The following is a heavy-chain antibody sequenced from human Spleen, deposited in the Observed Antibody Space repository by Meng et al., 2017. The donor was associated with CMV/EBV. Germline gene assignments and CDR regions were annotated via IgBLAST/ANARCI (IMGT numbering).Heavy chain of an antibody. J-gene: IGHJ6*02. CDR2: IYHSGST. CDR1: GYSISSGYY. Sequence: SETLSLTCTVSGYSISSGYYWGWIRQPPGKGLEWIGSIYHSGSTYYNPSLKSRVTISVDTSKNQFSLKLSSVTAADTAVYYCAGIGSHYRGLDVWGHGSAVTVSS. D-gene: IGHD3-16*02. V-gene: IGHV4-38-2*02. CDR3: AGIGSHYRGLDV.